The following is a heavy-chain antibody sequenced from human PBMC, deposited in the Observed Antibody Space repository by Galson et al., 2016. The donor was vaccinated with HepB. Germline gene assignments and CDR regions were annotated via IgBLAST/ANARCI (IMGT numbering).Heavy chain of an antibody. CDR1: GFTFSSYA. D-gene: IGHD3-9*01. CDR2: ISSNGGST. CDR3: VKDGGDFDWFPPDAFDI. V-gene: IGHV3-64D*06. Sequence: SLRPSCAASGFTFSSYAMHWVRQAPGKGLEYVSAISSNGGSTYYADSVKGRFTISRDNSKNTLYLQMSSLRAEDTAVYYCVKDGGDFDWFPPDAFDIWGQGTMVTVSS. J-gene: IGHJ3*02.